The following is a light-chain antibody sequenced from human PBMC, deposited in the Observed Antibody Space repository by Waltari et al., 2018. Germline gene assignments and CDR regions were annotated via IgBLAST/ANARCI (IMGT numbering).Light chain of an antibody. CDR1: QGISNS. CDR2: GTS. J-gene: IGKJ4*01. V-gene: IGKV1-NL1*01. CDR3: QQYYSLTLT. Sequence: DIQLPQSPSSVSASIGDRVTITCRASQGISNSLAWYQLIPGQAPKLLLYGTSRLESGVPSRFGGRGSGTDYTLTISSLQPEDFGTYYCQQYYSLTLTFGGGTKVEI.